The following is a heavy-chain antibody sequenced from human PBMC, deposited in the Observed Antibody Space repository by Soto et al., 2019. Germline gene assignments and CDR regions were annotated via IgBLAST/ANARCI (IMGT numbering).Heavy chain of an antibody. CDR3: AGSGGYLGYFDY. Sequence: ASVKVSFKASGYTFTSYYMHWLRQAPGQGLEWMGIINPSGGSTSYAQKFQGRVTMTRDTSTSTVYMELSSLRSEDTAVYYCAGSGGYLGYFDYWGQGTLVTVSS. D-gene: IGHD2-15*01. CDR2: INPSGGST. CDR1: GYTFTSYY. V-gene: IGHV1-46*01. J-gene: IGHJ4*02.